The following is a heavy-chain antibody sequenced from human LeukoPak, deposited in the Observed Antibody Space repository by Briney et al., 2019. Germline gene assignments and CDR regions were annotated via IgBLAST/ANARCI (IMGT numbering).Heavy chain of an antibody. D-gene: IGHD1-14*01. CDR2: IKSKTDGGTT. CDR1: GFIFNNYG. V-gene: IGHV3-15*01. J-gene: IGHJ4*02. Sequence: GGSLRLSCAASGFIFNNYGIHWVRQAPGKGLEWVGRIKSKTDGGTTDYAAPVKGRFTISRDDSKNTLYLQMNSLKTEDTAVYYCTTGIFDYWGQGTLVTVSS. CDR3: TTGIFDY.